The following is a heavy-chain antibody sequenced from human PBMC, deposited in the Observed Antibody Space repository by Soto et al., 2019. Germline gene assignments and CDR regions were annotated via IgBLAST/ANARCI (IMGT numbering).Heavy chain of an antibody. J-gene: IGHJ4*02. CDR3: ARVISSSWYLYFDY. V-gene: IGHV3-7*05. CDR2: IKQDGSEK. CDR1: GFTFSSYW. D-gene: IGHD6-13*01. Sequence: GSLRLSCAASGFTFSSYWMSWVRQAPGKGLEWVAIIKQDGSEKYYVDSVKGRFTISRDNAKNSLYLQMNSLRAEDTAVYYCARVISSSWYLYFDYWGQGTLVTVSS.